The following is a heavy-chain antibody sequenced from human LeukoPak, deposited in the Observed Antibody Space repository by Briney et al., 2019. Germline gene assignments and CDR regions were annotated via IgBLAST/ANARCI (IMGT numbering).Heavy chain of an antibody. Sequence: QPGGSLRLSCAASGFTFSSYAMHWVRQAPGKGLEWVAVISYDGSNKYYADSVKGRFTISRDNSKNTLYLQMNSLRAEDTAVYYCAKFLLRFLEWPFDYWGQGTLVTVSS. CDR2: ISYDGSNK. CDR3: AKFLLRFLEWPFDY. D-gene: IGHD3-3*01. CDR1: GFTFSSYA. J-gene: IGHJ4*02. V-gene: IGHV3-30-3*02.